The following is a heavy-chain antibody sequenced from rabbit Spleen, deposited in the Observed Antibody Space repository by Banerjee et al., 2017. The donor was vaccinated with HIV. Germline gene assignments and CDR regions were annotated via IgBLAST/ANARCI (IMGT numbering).Heavy chain of an antibody. Sequence: QEQLEESGGGLVKPEGSLTLTCKASGFSFSDRDVMCWVRQAPGKGLEWIACINTATGKAVYASWAKGRFTISKTSSTTVTLQMTSLTAADTATYFYARDLTGVIGWNLNLWGPGTLVT. CDR2: INTATGKA. V-gene: IGHV1S45*01. D-gene: IGHD1-1*01. J-gene: IGHJ4*01. CDR1: GFSFSDRDV. CDR3: ARDLTGVIGWNLNL.